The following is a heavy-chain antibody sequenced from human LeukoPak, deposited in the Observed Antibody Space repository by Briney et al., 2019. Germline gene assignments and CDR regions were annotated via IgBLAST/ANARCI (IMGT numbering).Heavy chain of an antibody. D-gene: IGHD2-21*01. CDR1: GGSFSGYY. Sequence: PSETLSLTCAVYGGSFSGYYWSWIRQPAGKGLEWIGRIYTSGSTNYNPSPKSRVTMSVDTSKNHSSLKLSSVTAADTAVYYCARGTWTPRFVVVISHAFDIWGQGTMVTVSS. CDR2: IYTSGST. V-gene: IGHV4-59*10. CDR3: ARGTWTPRFVVVISHAFDI. J-gene: IGHJ3*02.